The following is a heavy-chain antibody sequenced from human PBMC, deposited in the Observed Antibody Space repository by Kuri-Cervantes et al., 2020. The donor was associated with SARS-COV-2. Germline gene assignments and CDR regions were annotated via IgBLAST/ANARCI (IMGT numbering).Heavy chain of an antibody. CDR2: IYYSGST. D-gene: IGHD3-10*01. CDR3: ARDRMESLLWFGVVGAFDI. CDR1: GCSISSGDYY. V-gene: IGHV4-30-4*01. Sequence: SETLSLTCTVSGCSISSGDYYWSWIRQPPGKGLEWIGYIYYSGSTYYNPSLKSRVTISVDTSKNQFSLKLSSVTAADTAVYYCARDRMESLLWFGVVGAFDIWGQGTMVTVSS. J-gene: IGHJ3*02.